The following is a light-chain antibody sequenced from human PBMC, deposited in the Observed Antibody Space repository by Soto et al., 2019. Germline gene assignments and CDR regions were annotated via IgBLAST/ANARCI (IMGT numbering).Light chain of an antibody. CDR2: GNT. Sequence: QSVLTQPPSVSGAPGQRVTISCTGSSSNIGAGYDVHWYHQLPGTAPKLLIFGNTNRPSGVPDRFSGSKSGTSASLAINGRQADDEANYYCHSYDSTLSASIFGGGTKVTVL. CDR3: HSYDSTLSASI. J-gene: IGLJ2*01. CDR1: SSNIGAGYD. V-gene: IGLV1-40*01.